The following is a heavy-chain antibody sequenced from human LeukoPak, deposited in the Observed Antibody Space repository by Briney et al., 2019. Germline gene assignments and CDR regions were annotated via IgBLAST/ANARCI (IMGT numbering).Heavy chain of an antibody. V-gene: IGHV3-7*01. CDR2: INGDGSVN. CDR3: AKGFYNDAIFDY. Sequence: GGSPRLSCAGSGFSFSSSWMYWVRQAPGKGLEWVANINGDGSVNHYVDSVRGRFTISRDNAKNSLYLQMNSLRAEDTAVFYCAKGFYNDAIFDYWGQGTLVTVSS. CDR1: GFSFSSSW. J-gene: IGHJ4*02. D-gene: IGHD1-1*01.